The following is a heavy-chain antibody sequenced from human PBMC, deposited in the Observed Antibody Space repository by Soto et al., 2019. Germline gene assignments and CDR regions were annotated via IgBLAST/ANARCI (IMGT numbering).Heavy chain of an antibody. V-gene: IGHV4-39*01. CDR3: ARHSGYGPQIDY. D-gene: IGHD5-12*01. CDR1: GGSISSSSYY. Sequence: QLQLQESGPGLVKPSETLSLTCTVSGGSISSSSYYWGWIRQPPGKGREWIGTIYYSGSTYYNPSLKSRVTISVDTSKNQFSLKLSSVTAADTAVYYCARHSGYGPQIDYWGQGTLVTVSS. CDR2: IYYSGST. J-gene: IGHJ4*02.